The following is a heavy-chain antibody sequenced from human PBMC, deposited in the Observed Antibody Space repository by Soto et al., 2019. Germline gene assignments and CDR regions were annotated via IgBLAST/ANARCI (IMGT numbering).Heavy chain of an antibody. D-gene: IGHD3-10*01. Sequence: PGGSLRLSCAASGFTFSSYAMHWVRQAPGKGLEWVAVISYDGSNKYYADSVKGRFTISRDNSKNTLYLQMNSLRAEDTAVYYCARDQGGYYYGSGENYYGMDVWGQGTTVTVSS. V-gene: IGHV3-30-3*01. CDR3: ARDQGGYYYGSGENYYGMDV. CDR2: ISYDGSNK. J-gene: IGHJ6*02. CDR1: GFTFSSYA.